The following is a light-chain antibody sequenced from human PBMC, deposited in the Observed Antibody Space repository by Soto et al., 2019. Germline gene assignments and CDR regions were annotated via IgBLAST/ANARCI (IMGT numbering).Light chain of an antibody. CDR2: DVN. J-gene: IGLJ2*01. Sequence: QSAITQPASVHGATGQSIPISCTETSSNISAYKFGSWYKHNLGNATKLLLYDVNIRLPGDSNNFTSSNSGNPASINISGFQSEDDAVYYWCSWTSRNTMIYGGGTK. CDR3: CSWTSRNTMI. V-gene: IGLV2-14*03. CDR1: SSNISAYKF.